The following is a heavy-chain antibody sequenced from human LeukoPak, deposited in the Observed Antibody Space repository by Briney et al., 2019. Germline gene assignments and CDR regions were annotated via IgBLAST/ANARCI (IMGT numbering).Heavy chain of an antibody. Sequence: PSETLSLSCSVSGGSMSNYYWSWIRQPPGKGLEWIGYIYYSGSTYYNPSLKSRVTISVDTSKNQFSLILSSVTAADTAVYYCARDLRGTSCYDYWGPGTLVTVSS. CDR3: ARDLRGTSCYDY. D-gene: IGHD2-2*01. J-gene: IGHJ4*02. CDR1: GGSMSNYY. CDR2: IYYSGST. V-gene: IGHV4-59*01.